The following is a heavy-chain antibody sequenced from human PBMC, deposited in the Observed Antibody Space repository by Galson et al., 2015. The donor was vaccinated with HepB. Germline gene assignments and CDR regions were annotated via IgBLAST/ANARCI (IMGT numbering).Heavy chain of an antibody. D-gene: IGHD6-13*01. CDR1: GYTFTSYG. V-gene: IGHV1-18*01. J-gene: IGHJ3*02. CDR2: ISAYNGNT. Sequence: SVKVSCKASGYTFTSYGISWVRQAPGQGLEWMGWISAYNGNTNYAQKLQGRVTMTTDTSTSTAYMELRSLRSDDTAVYYCARWAGSYWSSSWLFAFEIWGQGTMVTVSS. CDR3: ARWAGSYWSSSWLFAFEI.